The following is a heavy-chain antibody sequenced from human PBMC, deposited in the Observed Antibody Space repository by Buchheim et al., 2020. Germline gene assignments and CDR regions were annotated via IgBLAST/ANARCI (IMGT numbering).Heavy chain of an antibody. J-gene: IGHJ6*03. CDR3: ARDLRSSSWYSPGYMDV. V-gene: IGHV3-33*01. CDR1: GFTFSSYA. Sequence: QVQLVESGGGVVQPGRSLRLSCAASGFTFSSYAMHWVRQAPGKGLEWVAVTWYDGSNKYYADSVKGRFTISRDNSKNTLYLQMNSLRAEDTAVYYYARDLRSSSWYSPGYMDVWGKGTT. D-gene: IGHD6-13*01. CDR2: TWYDGSNK.